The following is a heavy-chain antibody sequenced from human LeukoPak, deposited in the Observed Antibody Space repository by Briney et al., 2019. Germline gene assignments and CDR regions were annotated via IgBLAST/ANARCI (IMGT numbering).Heavy chain of an antibody. CDR2: ISSSSSYI. J-gene: IGHJ4*02. CDR3: AIYGVSSPFDY. D-gene: IGHD4-17*01. Sequence: PGGSLRLSCAASGFTFSSYSMNWVRQAPGKGLEWVSSISSSSSYIYYADSVKGRFTISRDNAKNSLYLQMNSLRAEVTAVYYCAIYGVSSPFDYWGQGTLVTVSS. CDR1: GFTFSSYS. V-gene: IGHV3-21*01.